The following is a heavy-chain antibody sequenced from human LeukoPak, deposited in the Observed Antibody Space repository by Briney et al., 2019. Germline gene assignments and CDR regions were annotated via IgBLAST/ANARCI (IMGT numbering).Heavy chain of an antibody. Sequence: ASVKVSCKASGYTFSSYGISWVRQAPGQGLEWMGWISGYNGNTNYAQKFQGRVTTTTDTSTSTAYMELRSLRSDDTAVYYCARPLNSYGDYGSWGQGTLVTVSS. CDR3: ARPLNSYGDYGS. D-gene: IGHD4-17*01. J-gene: IGHJ4*02. CDR1: GYTFSSYG. CDR2: ISGYNGNT. V-gene: IGHV1-18*01.